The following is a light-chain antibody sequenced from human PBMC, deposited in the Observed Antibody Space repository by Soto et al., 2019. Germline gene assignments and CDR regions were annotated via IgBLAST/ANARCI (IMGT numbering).Light chain of an antibody. CDR3: QQSYSTPRT. J-gene: IGKJ1*01. V-gene: IGKV1-39*01. CDR1: QSISSY. CDR2: AAS. Sequence: DIQMTQSPSSLSASVGDRVTITCRASQSISSYLNWYQQKQGKAHKXLIYAASSLQSGVPSRFSGSGSGTDLTITISSLQPEDFETYYCQQSYSTPRTFGQGTKVDIK.